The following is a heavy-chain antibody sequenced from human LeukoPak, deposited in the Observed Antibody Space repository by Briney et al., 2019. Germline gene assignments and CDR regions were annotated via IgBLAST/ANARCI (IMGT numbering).Heavy chain of an antibody. D-gene: IGHD6-25*01. J-gene: IGHJ4*02. Sequence: ASVTVSCKASGYTFTSDGISWVRQAPGQGLQWMGWISAYSGNTNYAQGLQGRVTMTTDTSTNTAYMELRSLRSDDTAVYFCARAGSGSIYWGQGTLVTISS. V-gene: IGHV1-18*01. CDR1: GYTFTSDG. CDR3: ARAGSGSIY. CDR2: ISAYSGNT.